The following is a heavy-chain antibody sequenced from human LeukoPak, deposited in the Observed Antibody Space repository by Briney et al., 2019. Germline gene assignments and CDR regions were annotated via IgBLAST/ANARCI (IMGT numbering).Heavy chain of an antibody. J-gene: IGHJ4*02. V-gene: IGHV4-34*01. CDR2: INHSGST. CDR3: ARGSTYSSGLH. D-gene: IGHD6-19*01. Sequence: TSETLPLTCAVYGGSFSGYYWSWLRQPPGKGLEWIGEINHSGSTNYNPSLKSRVTISVDTSKNQFSLKLSSVTAADTAVYYCARGSTYSSGLHWGQGTLVTVSS. CDR1: GGSFSGYY.